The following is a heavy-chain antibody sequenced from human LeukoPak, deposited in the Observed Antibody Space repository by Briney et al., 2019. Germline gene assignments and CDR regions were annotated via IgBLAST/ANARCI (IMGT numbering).Heavy chain of an antibody. CDR1: GGSISSYY. D-gene: IGHD1-20*01. CDR2: IYTSGST. Sequence: SETLSLTCTVSGGSISSYYWSWIRQPAGKGLEWIGRIYTSGSTNYNPSLKSRVTISVDKSKNQFSLKLSSVTAADTAVYYCARQAYNWDWFDPWGQGTLVTVSS. V-gene: IGHV4-4*07. CDR3: ARQAYNWDWFDP. J-gene: IGHJ5*02.